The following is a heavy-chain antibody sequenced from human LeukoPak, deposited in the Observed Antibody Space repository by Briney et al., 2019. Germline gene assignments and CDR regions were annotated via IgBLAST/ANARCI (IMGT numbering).Heavy chain of an antibody. CDR3: ARDSSGWYKHFQH. J-gene: IGHJ1*01. Sequence: GASVKVSCKASGYTFTSYGISWVRQAPGQGLEWMGRIIPILGIANYAQKFQGGVTMTRNTSISTAYMELSSLRSEDTAVYYCARDSSGWYKHFQHWGQGTLVTVSS. CDR1: GYTFTSYG. CDR2: IIPILGIA. D-gene: IGHD6-19*01. V-gene: IGHV1-69*04.